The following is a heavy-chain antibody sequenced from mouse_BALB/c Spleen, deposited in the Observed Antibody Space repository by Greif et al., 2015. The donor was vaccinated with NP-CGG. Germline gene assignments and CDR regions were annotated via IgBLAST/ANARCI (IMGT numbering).Heavy chain of an antibody. J-gene: IGHJ1*01. CDR1: GYSITSGYY. CDR2: ISYDGSN. D-gene: IGHD1-1*01. CDR3: ARDPFYYYGSSYWYFDV. Sequence: EVQLVESGPGLVKPSQSLSLTCSVTGYSITSGYYWNWIWQFPGNKLEWMGYISYDGSNNYNPSLKNRISITRDTSKNQFFLKLNSVTTEDTATYYCARDPFYYYGSSYWYFDVWGAGTTVTVSS. V-gene: IGHV3-6*02.